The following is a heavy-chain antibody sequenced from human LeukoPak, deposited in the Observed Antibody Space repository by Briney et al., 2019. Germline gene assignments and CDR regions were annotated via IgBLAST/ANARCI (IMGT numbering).Heavy chain of an antibody. CDR3: ARDQYHELFDY. V-gene: IGHV4-31*03. D-gene: IGHD2-2*01. CDR2: ISYSGST. J-gene: IGHJ4*02. Sequence: PPRPLSLTSIFPVASTTIGVYSWSWIRHHPGKGLGWIGYISYSGSTYYNPSLKSRVTISVDTSKNQFSLKLSSVTAADTAVYYCARDQYHELFDYWGQGTLVAVSS. CDR1: VASTTIGVYS.